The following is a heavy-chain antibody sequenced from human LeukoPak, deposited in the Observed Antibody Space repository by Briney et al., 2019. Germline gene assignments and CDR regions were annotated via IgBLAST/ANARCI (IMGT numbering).Heavy chain of an antibody. CDR3: ASHVSAYSSGLPYYIDV. CDR2: INHSGST. Sequence: SETLPLTCAVYGGSFSGYYWSWVRQPPGRGLEWIGEINHSGSTNYNPSLKSRVIISVDTSKNQFSLKLSSVTAADTAVYYCASHVSAYSSGLPYYIDVRGNRTTVTASS. J-gene: IGHJ6*03. CDR1: GGSFSGYY. V-gene: IGHV4-34*01. D-gene: IGHD6-19*01.